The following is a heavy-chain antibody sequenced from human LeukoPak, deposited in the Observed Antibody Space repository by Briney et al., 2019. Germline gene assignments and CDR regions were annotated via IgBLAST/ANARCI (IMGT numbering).Heavy chain of an antibody. CDR1: GYNFVGYY. D-gene: IGHD3-3*01. J-gene: IGHJ4*02. CDR3: GRDWELRFHQGGLGY. Sequence: ASVKVSCKASGYNFVGYYIHWVRQAPGQGLEWMGRINPRDGETNFAQKFQGRVTMTSDTSISTVYMELSGLRSDDTAVYYCGRDWELRFHQGGLGYWGQGALVTVSS. CDR2: INPRDGET. V-gene: IGHV1-2*06.